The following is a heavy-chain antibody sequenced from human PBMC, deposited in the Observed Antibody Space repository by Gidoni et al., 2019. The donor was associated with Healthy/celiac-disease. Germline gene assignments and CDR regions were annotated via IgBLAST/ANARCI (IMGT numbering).Heavy chain of an antibody. Sequence: AASGFTFSSYAMSWVRQAPGKGLEWVSAISGSGGSTYYADSVKGRFTISRDNSKNTLYLQMNSLRAEDTAVYYCAKDRFSSSLGFDYWGQGTLVTVSS. D-gene: IGHD6-13*01. CDR2: ISGSGGST. J-gene: IGHJ4*02. CDR3: AKDRFSSSLGFDY. V-gene: IGHV3-23*01. CDR1: GFTFSSYA.